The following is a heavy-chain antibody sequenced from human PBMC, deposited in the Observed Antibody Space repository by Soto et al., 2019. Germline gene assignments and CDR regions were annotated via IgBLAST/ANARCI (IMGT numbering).Heavy chain of an antibody. Sequence: ASVKVSCKASGYTFTSYGISWVRQAPGQGLEWMGWISAYNGNTNYAQKLQGRVTMTTDTSTSTAYMELRSLRSDDTAVYYCARDPHIRGAERYYDYVWGSYRAFDYWG. CDR3: ARDPHIRGAERYYDYVWGSYRAFDY. J-gene: IGHJ4*01. V-gene: IGHV1-18*01. D-gene: IGHD3-16*02. CDR2: ISAYNGNT. CDR1: GYTFTSYG.